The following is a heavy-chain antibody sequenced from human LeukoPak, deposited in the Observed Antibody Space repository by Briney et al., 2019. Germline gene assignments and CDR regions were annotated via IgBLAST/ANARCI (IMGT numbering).Heavy chain of an antibody. CDR2: IRSGGNNK. CDR1: GFTFSSYA. V-gene: IGHV3-30*02. Sequence: GSLRLSGVASGFTFSSYAMHWVRQAPGKGLEWVAFIRSGGNNKYYADSVRGRFTISRDNSKNTLYRQMNGLRTEDTAVYYCAKDEADNLSEYFHHWGQGTLVTVSS. CDR3: AKDEADNLSEYFHH. D-gene: IGHD1-1*01. J-gene: IGHJ1*01.